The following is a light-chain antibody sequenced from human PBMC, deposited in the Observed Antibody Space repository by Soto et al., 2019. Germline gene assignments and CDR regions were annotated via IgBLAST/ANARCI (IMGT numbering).Light chain of an antibody. Sequence: DIQMTQSPSSLSASVGDRVTITCRASQTISXPLTWYQQKPGKVPELLIFAASPLQSGVPSRFSGSGYGTEFTLTIRSLRPEDFATYYCQQFHTYPRTCGQGTKVDIK. V-gene: IGKV1-9*01. CDR3: QQFHTYPRT. CDR2: AAS. CDR1: QTISXP. J-gene: IGKJ1*01.